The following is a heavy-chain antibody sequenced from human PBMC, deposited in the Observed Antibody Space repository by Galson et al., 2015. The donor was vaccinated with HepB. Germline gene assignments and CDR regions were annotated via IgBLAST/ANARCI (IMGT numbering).Heavy chain of an antibody. D-gene: IGHD6-19*01. V-gene: IGHV3-23*01. Sequence: SLRLSCAASGFTFRSYAMSWVRQAPGKGLEWVSAISSSGGSTYYADSVKGRFTISRDNSKNTLYLQMSSLRAEDTDVYYCAKHPKGALAVAGPFDYWGQGPLVTVSS. CDR2: ISSSGGST. J-gene: IGHJ4*02. CDR3: AKHPKGALAVAGPFDY. CDR1: GFTFRSYA.